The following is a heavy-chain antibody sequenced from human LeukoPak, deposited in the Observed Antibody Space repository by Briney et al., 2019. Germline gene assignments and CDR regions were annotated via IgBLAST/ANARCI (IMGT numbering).Heavy chain of an antibody. CDR2: INPRVGDT. CDR3: ARGAARGEVWSAFHY. Sequence: APVKVSCKASGYTFTGYYMHWVRQAPGQGLEWMGIINPRVGDTTYAQKFQGRVTMTRDTSTSTVYMELSSLRSEDTAVYYCARGAARGEVWSAFHYWGQGTLVTVSS. V-gene: IGHV1-46*01. CDR1: GYTFTGYY. J-gene: IGHJ4*02. D-gene: IGHD6-25*01.